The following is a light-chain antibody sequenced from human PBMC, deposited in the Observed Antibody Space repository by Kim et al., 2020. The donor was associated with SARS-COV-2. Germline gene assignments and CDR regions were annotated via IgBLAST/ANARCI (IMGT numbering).Light chain of an antibody. Sequence: DIVMTQSPDSLAVSLGERATINCKSSQSVLYISNSKNYLAWYQQKPGQPPKLLIYWASTRESGVPDRFSGSGSGTDFTLTISSLQAEDVSVYYCQQYYSAPRTFGQETKVDI. CDR1: QSVLYISNSKNY. V-gene: IGKV4-1*01. J-gene: IGKJ1*01. CDR2: WAS. CDR3: QQYYSAPRT.